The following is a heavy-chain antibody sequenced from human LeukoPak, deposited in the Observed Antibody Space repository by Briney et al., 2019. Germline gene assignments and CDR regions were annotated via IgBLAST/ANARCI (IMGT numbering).Heavy chain of an antibody. D-gene: IGHD2-8*02. J-gene: IGHJ4*02. V-gene: IGHV3-23*01. CDR3: ATYRQVLLPFES. Sequence: GSLRLPCAASGFTFSTLAMIWVRQPPGKGLEWVSSIFPSGGEIHYADSGRGRFAISKDNSKSTLSLQMNSLRAEDTAIYYCATYRQVLLPFESWGQGTLVTVSS. CDR1: GFTFSTLA. CDR2: IFPSGGEI.